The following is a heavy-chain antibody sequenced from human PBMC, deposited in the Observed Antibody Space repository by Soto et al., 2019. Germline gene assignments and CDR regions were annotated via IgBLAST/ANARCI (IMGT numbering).Heavy chain of an antibody. J-gene: IGHJ4*02. CDR1: CDSITSIYH. Sequence: SETLSLTCAVSCDSITSIYHWAWIRQPPGRGLEWVASIYHSGTTYYNPSLKSRVTISVDTSKNQFSLNLRSVTAADTAVYYCARRMRNGDTAMATSLDYWGQGTLVNVSS. D-gene: IGHD5-18*01. V-gene: IGHV4-38-2*01. CDR3: ARRMRNGDTAMATSLDY. CDR2: IYHSGTT.